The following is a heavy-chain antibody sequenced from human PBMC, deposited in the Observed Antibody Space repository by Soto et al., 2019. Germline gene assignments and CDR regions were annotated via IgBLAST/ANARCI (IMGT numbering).Heavy chain of an antibody. V-gene: IGHV4-59*08. CDR3: ARTSGTTGVWFDP. CDR2: IYYSGST. Sequence: PSETLSLTCTVSGGSISSYYWSWIRQPPGKGLEWIGYIYYSGSTNYNPSLKSRVTISVDTSKNQFSLKLSSVTAADTAVYYCARTSGTTGVWFDPWGQGTLVIVSS. D-gene: IGHD1-7*01. CDR1: GGSISSYY. J-gene: IGHJ5*02.